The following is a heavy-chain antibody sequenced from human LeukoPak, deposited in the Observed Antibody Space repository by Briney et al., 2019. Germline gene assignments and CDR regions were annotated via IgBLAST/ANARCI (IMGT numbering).Heavy chain of an antibody. CDR1: GYTFTSYG. V-gene: IGHV1-46*01. Sequence: GASVKVSCKASGYTFTSYGISWVRQAPGQGLEWMGIINPSGGTTSYSQKFQGRVTMTRDTSTSTVYMELSSLRSEDTAVYYCARGVLTGYYTNWFDPWGQGTLVTVSS. J-gene: IGHJ5*02. D-gene: IGHD3-9*01. CDR2: INPSGGTT. CDR3: ARGVLTGYYTNWFDP.